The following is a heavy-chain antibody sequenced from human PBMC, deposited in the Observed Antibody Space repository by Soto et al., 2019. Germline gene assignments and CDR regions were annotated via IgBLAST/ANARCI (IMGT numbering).Heavy chain of an antibody. CDR2: INHSGST. D-gene: IGHD4-4*01. CDR1: GGSFSGYY. Sequence: QVQLQQWGAGLLKPSETLSLTCAVYGGSFSGYYWSWIRQPPGKGLEWIGEINHSGSTNYNPSLKSRVTISVDTSKNQFSLKLSSVTAADTAVYYCARGGDYSNYVAYWGQGTLVTVSS. CDR3: ARGGDYSNYVAY. V-gene: IGHV4-34*01. J-gene: IGHJ4*02.